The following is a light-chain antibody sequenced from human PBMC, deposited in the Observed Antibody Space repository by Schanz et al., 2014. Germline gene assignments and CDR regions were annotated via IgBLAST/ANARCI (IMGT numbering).Light chain of an antibody. V-gene: IGLV1-44*01. CDR1: SSNIGTNT. CDR2: STN. CDR3: QTYETTLSGHVV. J-gene: IGLJ2*01. Sequence: QSVLTQPPSASGPPGQRVTISCSGSSSNIGTNTVIWYQQLPGTAPKLLIHSTNQRPSGVPDRFSGSKSGTSASLAITGLQTEDEASYYCQTYETTLSGHVVFGGGTKVTVL.